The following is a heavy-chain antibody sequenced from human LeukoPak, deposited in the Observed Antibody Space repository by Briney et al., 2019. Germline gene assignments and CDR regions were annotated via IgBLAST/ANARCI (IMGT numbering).Heavy chain of an antibody. V-gene: IGHV3-48*01. CDR3: AKLNRPSYFDY. Sequence: GGSLRLSCAASGFTFSSYSMNWVRQAPGKGLEWVSYISSSSSTIYYADSVKGRFTISRDNAKNSLYLQMNSLRAEDTAVYYCAKLNRPSYFDYWGQGTLVTVSS. J-gene: IGHJ4*02. D-gene: IGHD2/OR15-2a*01. CDR2: ISSSSSTI. CDR1: GFTFSSYS.